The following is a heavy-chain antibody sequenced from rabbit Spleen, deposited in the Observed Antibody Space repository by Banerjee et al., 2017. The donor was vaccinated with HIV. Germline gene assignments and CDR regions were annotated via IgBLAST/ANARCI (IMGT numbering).Heavy chain of an antibody. V-gene: IGHV1S45*01. CDR2: IDAGSKGNT. Sequence: QEQLEESGGDLVKPEGSLTLTCTASGFSLSKNYWICWVRQAPGKGLEWIACIDAGSKGNTYYASWAKGRFTISKTSSTTVTRQMTSLTAADMATYFCARDGSGWGANFNLWGPGTLVTVS. CDR3: ARDGSGWGANFNL. CDR1: GFSLSKNYW. D-gene: IGHD4-1*01. J-gene: IGHJ4*01.